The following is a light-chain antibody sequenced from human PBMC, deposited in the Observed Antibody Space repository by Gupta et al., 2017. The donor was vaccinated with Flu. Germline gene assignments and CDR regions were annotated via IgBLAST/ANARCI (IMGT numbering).Light chain of an antibody. Sequence: SNVLTQPPSLSVAPGQTARITCGTNGFGRGYVQWYQQRPGQAPVVLIYKNYARPAGITARCFCSMSGNTAAITINTVEAGEEAAYFCHLWENRDGHRDVFGPGTKLTV. V-gene: IGLV3-21*02. CDR1: GFGRGY. CDR3: HLWENRDGHRDV. J-gene: IGLJ1*01. CDR2: KNY.